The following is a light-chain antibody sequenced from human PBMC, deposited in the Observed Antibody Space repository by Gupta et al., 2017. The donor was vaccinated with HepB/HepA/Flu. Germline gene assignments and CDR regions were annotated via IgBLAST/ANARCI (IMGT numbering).Light chain of an antibody. CDR1: RIGGKS. J-gene: IGLJ2*01. CDR2: HDR. Sequence: YVLIQPTSASVAPGETGRMTCGGTRIGGKSVQWYQQTPGQAPVLVVYHDRDRPSGIPERFSGSNSGNTASLTSTSVEAGDEADYYCQVWDAVGDVIFGGGTRLTVL. CDR3: QVWDAVGDVI. V-gene: IGLV3-21*02.